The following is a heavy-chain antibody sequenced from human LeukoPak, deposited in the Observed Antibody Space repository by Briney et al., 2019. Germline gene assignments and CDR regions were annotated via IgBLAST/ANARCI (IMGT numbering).Heavy chain of an antibody. CDR2: IKSKTDGGTT. CDR3: TTDHQPDDAFDI. D-gene: IGHD2-2*01. Sequence: GGSLRLSCAASGFTFSNAWMNWVRQAPGKGLEWVGRIKSKTDGGTTDYAAPVKGRFTISRDDSKNTLYLQMNGLKTEDTAVYYCTTDHQPDDAFDIWGQGTMVTVSS. V-gene: IGHV3-15*07. CDR1: GFTFSNAW. J-gene: IGHJ3*02.